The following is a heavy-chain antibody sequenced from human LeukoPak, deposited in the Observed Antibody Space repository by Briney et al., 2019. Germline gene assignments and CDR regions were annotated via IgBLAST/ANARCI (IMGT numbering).Heavy chain of an antibody. V-gene: IGHV4-59*01. Sequence: PSETLSLTCTVSGGSISSYYWSWIRQPPGKGLEWIGYIYYSGSTNYNPSLKSRVTISVDTSKNQFSLKLSSVTAADTAVSYCARAYCSGGSCIYGMDVWGQGTTVTVSS. CDR1: GGSISSYY. CDR2: IYYSGST. CDR3: ARAYCSGGSCIYGMDV. J-gene: IGHJ6*02. D-gene: IGHD2-15*01.